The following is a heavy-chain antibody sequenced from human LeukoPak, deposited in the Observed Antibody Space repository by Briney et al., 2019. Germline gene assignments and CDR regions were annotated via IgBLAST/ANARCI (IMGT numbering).Heavy chain of an antibody. Sequence: SETLSLTCTVSGASITSFYYNWIRQSAGKGLEWIGRIHTNGGTDYRPSLNSRVTMSVDTSKKQISLKLASVTAADTAVYFCSRGGGYGDYWGQGIQVTVSS. CDR1: GASITSFY. CDR3: SRGGGYGDY. CDR2: IHTNGGT. J-gene: IGHJ4*02. D-gene: IGHD5-12*01. V-gene: IGHV4-4*07.